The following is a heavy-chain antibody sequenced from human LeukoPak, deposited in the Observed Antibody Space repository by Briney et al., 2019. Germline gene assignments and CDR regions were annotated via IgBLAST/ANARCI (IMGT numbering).Heavy chain of an antibody. Sequence: GGSLRLSCADSGFTFSSYAMSWVRQAPGKGLEWVLAISGSGGSTYYADSVKGRFTISRDNSKNRMYLQINSLRGEDTAVYYCAKMDYVVNWGQGTLVTVSS. CDR1: GFTFSSYA. CDR2: ISGSGGST. D-gene: IGHD4-17*01. J-gene: IGHJ4*02. V-gene: IGHV3-23*01. CDR3: AKMDYVVN.